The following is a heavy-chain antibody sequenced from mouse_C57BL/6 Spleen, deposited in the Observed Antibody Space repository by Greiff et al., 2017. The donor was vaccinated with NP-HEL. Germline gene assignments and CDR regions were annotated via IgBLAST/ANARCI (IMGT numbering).Heavy chain of an antibody. D-gene: IGHD1-1*01. J-gene: IGHJ4*01. CDR3: THNCDSSPYAKDY. CDR2: IYPGNSDT. Sequence: EVQLQQSGTVLARPGASVKMSCKTSGYTFTSYWMHWVKQRPGQGLEWLGAIYPGNSDTSYNQKFKGKATLTAVTSASTAYMALSSLTNEDSAVYYCTHNCDSSPYAKDYWGQGATVTVSS. V-gene: IGHV1-5*01. CDR1: GYTFTSYW.